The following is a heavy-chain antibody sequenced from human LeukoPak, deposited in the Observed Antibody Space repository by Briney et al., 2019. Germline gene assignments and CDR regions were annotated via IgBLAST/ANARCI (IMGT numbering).Heavy chain of an antibody. CDR2: IFYSGST. V-gene: IGHV4-39*07. J-gene: IGHJ3*02. D-gene: IGHD3-10*01. CDR1: GGSISNYY. CDR3: AKSNGYGLVDI. Sequence: SETLSPTCTVSGGSISNYYWGWIRQPPGKGLEWIGNIFYSGSTYYSPSLKSRVTISLDTSRNQFSLKLTSVTAADTAVYYCAKSNGYGLVDIWGQGTMVTVSS.